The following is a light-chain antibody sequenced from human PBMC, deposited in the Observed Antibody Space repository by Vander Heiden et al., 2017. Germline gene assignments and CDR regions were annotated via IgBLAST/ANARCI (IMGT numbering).Light chain of an antibody. V-gene: IGLV2-14*01. Sequence: QSALTQPASVPRSPGQSLTISCTATLSDVGGYNYATWYQQHPGKAPKLMIYEISSQPSGVSNRFSGSKSGTTASLTISGLQAEDEADYYCSSYTSSSIVVFGGGTKLTVL. CDR3: SSYTSSSIVV. CDR1: LSDVGGYNY. J-gene: IGLJ2*01. CDR2: EIS.